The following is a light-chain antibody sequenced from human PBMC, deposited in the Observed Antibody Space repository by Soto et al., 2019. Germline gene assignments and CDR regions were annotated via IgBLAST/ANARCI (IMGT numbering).Light chain of an antibody. J-gene: IGKJ4*01. CDR3: QQANSFPLT. CDR1: QGISSW. Sequence: DIQMTQSPSSVSASVGDIVTITCRSCQGISSWLAWYQQKPGKAPKLLIYAASRLQSGVPSRFSASGSMTDVTLTISSLQPEDCATSYCQQANSFPLTVGGGTKVEI. CDR2: AAS. V-gene: IGKV1-12*01.